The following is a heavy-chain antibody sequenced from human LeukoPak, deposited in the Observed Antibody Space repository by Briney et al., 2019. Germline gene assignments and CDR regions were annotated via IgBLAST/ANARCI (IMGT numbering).Heavy chain of an antibody. D-gene: IGHD4-23*01. CDR1: GFTFSSYA. CDR2: ISYDGSNK. J-gene: IGHJ6*03. V-gene: IGHV3-30*04. Sequence: GGSLRLSCAASGFTFSSYAMHWVRQAPGKGLEWVAVISYDGSNKYYADSVKGRFTISRDNSKNTLYLQMNSLRAEDTAVYYCARDVMTTVVTQYYYYYMEVWGKGTTVTVSS. CDR3: ARDVMTTVVTQYYYYYMEV.